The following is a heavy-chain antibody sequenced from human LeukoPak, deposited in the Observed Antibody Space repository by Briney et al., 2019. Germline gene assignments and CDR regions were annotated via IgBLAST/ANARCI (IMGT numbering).Heavy chain of an antibody. CDR1: GASISGSNYY. CDR3: ARGSHPVTGTLGGYFDP. CDR2: IYYSGST. Sequence: SETLSLTCAVSGASISGSNYYWGWIRHPPGKGLEWIGYIYYSGSTNYNPSLKSRVTISLDASNKQFSLRLSSVTAADTAVYYCARGSHPVTGTLGGYFDPWGQGTLVTVSS. J-gene: IGHJ4*02. D-gene: IGHD6-19*01. V-gene: IGHV4-61*05.